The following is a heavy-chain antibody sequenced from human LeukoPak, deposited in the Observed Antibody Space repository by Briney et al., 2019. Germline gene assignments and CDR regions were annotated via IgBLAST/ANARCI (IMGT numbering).Heavy chain of an antibody. CDR3: AGGNGGPLDY. D-gene: IGHD2-8*01. Sequence: PGGSLRLSCVASGFTFSSYEMNWVRQAPGKGLKWVSYISSGSTRYYADSVKGRFTISRDNAKNSLYLEMNSLRAEDTAVYYCAGGNGGPLDYWGQETLVTVSS. J-gene: IGHJ4*02. V-gene: IGHV3-48*03. CDR1: GFTFSSYE. CDR2: ISSGSTR.